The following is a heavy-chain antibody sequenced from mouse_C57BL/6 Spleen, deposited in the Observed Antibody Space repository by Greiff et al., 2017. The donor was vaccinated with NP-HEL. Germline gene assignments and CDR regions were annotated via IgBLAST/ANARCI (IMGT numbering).Heavy chain of an antibody. J-gene: IGHJ4*01. V-gene: IGHV5-16*01. CDR3: ARDDYGSSYAMDY. CDR1: GFTFSDYY. CDR2: INYDGSST. D-gene: IGHD1-1*01. Sequence: EVKLMESEGGLVQPGSSMKLSCTASGFTFSDYYMAWVRQVPEKGLEWVANINYDGSSTYYLDSLKSRFIISRDNAKNILYLQMSSLKSEDTATYYCARDDYGSSYAMDYWGQGTSVTVSS.